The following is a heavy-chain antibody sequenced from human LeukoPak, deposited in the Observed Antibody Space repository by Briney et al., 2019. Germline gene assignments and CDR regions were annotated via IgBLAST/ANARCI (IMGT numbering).Heavy chain of an antibody. CDR1: GFTFSSYS. CDR3: ARTTMIARSGAFDI. Sequence: GGSLRLSCAASGFTFSSYSMNWVRQAPGKGLEWVSSISSSSSYIYYADSVKGRFTISRDNSKNTLYLQMNSLRAEDTAVYYCARTTMIARSGAFDIWGQGTMVTVSS. D-gene: IGHD3-22*01. CDR2: ISSSSSYI. J-gene: IGHJ3*02. V-gene: IGHV3-21*01.